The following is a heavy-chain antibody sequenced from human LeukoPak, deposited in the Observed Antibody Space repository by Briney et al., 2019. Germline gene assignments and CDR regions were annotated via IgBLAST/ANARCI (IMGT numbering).Heavy chain of an antibody. D-gene: IGHD1-1*01. Sequence: PSETLSLTCTVSGYSISSGYYWGWIRQPPGKGLEGIGSIYHSGSTYYNPSLKSRVTISVDTSKNQFSLKLSSVTAADTAVYYCARIAWNDAFDIWGQGTMVTVSS. V-gene: IGHV4-38-2*02. CDR1: GYSISSGYY. J-gene: IGHJ3*02. CDR2: IYHSGST. CDR3: ARIAWNDAFDI.